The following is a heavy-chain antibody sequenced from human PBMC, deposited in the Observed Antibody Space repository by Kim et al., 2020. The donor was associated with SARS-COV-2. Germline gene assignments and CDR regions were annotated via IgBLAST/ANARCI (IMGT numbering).Heavy chain of an antibody. CDR1: GYTFTSYA. CDR3: ARVRGLLWFGELLYEDYYGMDV. V-gene: IGHV1-3*01. CDR2: INAGNGNT. J-gene: IGHJ6*02. Sequence: ASVKVSCKASGYTFTSYAMHWVRQAPGQRLEWMGWINAGNGNTKYSQKFQGRVTITRDTSASTAYMELSSLRSEGTAVYYCARVRGLLWFGELLYEDYYGMDVWGQGTTVTVSS. D-gene: IGHD3-10*01.